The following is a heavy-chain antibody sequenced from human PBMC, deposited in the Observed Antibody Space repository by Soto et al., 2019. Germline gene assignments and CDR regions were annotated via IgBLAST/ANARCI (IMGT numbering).Heavy chain of an antibody. CDR1: GFTVSSNY. CDR2: IYSGGST. V-gene: IGHV3-66*01. CDR3: ARESGEGYSSSWAYYYYYYMDV. J-gene: IGHJ6*03. Sequence: GGSLGLSGAASGFTVSSNYMSWVRQAPGKGLEWVSVIYSGGSTYYADSVKGRFTISRDNSKNTLYLQMNSLRAEDTAVYYCARESGEGYSSSWAYYYYYYMDVWGKGTTVTVSS. D-gene: IGHD6-13*01.